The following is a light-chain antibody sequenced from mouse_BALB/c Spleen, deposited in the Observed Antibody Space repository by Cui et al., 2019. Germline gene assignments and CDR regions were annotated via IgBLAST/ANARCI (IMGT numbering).Light chain of an antibody. CDR2: AAT. V-gene: IGKV12-46*01. J-gene: IGKJ5*01. CDR1: ENIYSN. Sequence: DLQMTQSPASLSVSVGETVTITCRASENIYSNLAWYQQKQGKSPQLLVYAATNLADGVPSRFSGSGSGTQYSLKINSLQSEDFGSYYCQHFWGTPLTFGAGTKLELK. CDR3: QHFWGTPLT.